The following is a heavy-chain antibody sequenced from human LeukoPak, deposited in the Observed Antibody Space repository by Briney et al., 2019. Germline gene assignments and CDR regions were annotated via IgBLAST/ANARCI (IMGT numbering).Heavy chain of an antibody. CDR1: GSTFSTYA. V-gene: IGHV3-30*01. J-gene: IGHJ5*02. D-gene: IGHD1-14*01. CDR2: ISYGGSKT. CDR3: AIDLGGTTEVNWFDP. Sequence: GGSLRLSCAASGSTFSTYAMHWVRQAPGKGLEWVAIISYGGSKTDYADSVKGRFTISRDNSKNTMYLQMNSLRAEDTAVYYCAIDLGGTTEVNWFDPWGQGTLVTVSS.